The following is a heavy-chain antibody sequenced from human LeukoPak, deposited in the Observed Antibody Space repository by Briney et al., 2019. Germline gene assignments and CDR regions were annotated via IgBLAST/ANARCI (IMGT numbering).Heavy chain of an antibody. D-gene: IGHD4-17*01. Sequence: PSETLSLTCTVSGGSISSSSYYWGWIRQPPGKGLEWIGSIYYSGSTYYNPSLKSRVTISVDTSKNQFSLKLSSVTAADTAVYYCARGGGDYLAGEHGRAFDIWGQGTMVTVSS. CDR2: IYYSGST. J-gene: IGHJ3*02. CDR1: GGSISSSSYY. V-gene: IGHV4-39*01. CDR3: ARGGGDYLAGEHGRAFDI.